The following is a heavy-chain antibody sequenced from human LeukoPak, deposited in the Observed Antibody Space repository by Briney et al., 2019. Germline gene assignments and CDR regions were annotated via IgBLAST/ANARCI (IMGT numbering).Heavy chain of an antibody. V-gene: IGHV1-8*03. CDR1: GYTFTTYD. CDR3: ARVAGSIDY. D-gene: IGHD6-19*01. Sequence: ASVKVSCKASGYTFTTYDINWVRQATGQGLEWMGWMNPNSGYTGYAQKFQGRVTITRDTSISTAYMELSSLRSEDTAVYYCARVAGSIDYLGQGTLVTVSS. J-gene: IGHJ4*02. CDR2: MNPNSGYT.